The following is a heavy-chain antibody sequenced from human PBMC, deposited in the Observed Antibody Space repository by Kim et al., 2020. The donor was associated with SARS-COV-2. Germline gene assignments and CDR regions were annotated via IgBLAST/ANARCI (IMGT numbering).Heavy chain of an antibody. CDR3: ARDSPYDRDYYDSSGYYYGSDY. V-gene: IGHV1-69*13. CDR1: GGTFSSYA. Sequence: SVKVSCKASGGTFSSYAISWVRQAPGQGLEWMGGIIPIFGTANYAQKFQGRVTITADESTSTAYMELSSLRSEDTAVYYCARDSPYDRDYYDSSGYYYGSDYWGQGTLVTVSS. CDR2: IIPIFGTA. J-gene: IGHJ4*02. D-gene: IGHD3-22*01.